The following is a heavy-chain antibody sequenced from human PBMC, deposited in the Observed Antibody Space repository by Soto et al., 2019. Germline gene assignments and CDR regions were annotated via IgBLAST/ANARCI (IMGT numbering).Heavy chain of an antibody. Sequence: SETLSLTCAVSGGSISSSNWWSWVRQPPGKGLEWIGEIYHSGSTNYNPSLKSRVTISVDKSKNQFSLKLSSVTAADTAVYYCATRYCSSTSCYGVGWFDPWGQGTLVTVSS. J-gene: IGHJ5*02. D-gene: IGHD2-2*01. CDR3: ATRYCSSTSCYGVGWFDP. CDR2: IYHSGST. V-gene: IGHV4-4*02. CDR1: GGSISSSNW.